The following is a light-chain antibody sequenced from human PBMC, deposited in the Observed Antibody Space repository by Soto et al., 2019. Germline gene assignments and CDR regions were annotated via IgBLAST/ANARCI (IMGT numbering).Light chain of an antibody. CDR3: SSYTLRNTLVL. CDR2: EVS. Sequence: QSALTQHASVSGSPGQSITISCTGTSSDVGGYNFVSWYQQHPGKAPRLIIYEVSSRPSGVSYRFSGSKSGNTASLTISGLQAEDEADYYCSSYTLRNTLVLFGGGTKLTVL. CDR1: SSDVGGYNF. J-gene: IGLJ3*02. V-gene: IGLV2-14*01.